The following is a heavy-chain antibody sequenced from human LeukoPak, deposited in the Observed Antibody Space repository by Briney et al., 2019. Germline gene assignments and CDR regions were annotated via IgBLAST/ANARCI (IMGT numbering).Heavy chain of an antibody. CDR1: GGSISSYY. D-gene: IGHD6-6*01. CDR2: IYTSGST. CDR3: ARRSIAANQYYFDY. V-gene: IGHV4-4*09. Sequence: SETLSLTCTVSGGSISSYYWSWIRQPPGKGLGWIGYIYTSGSTNYNPSLKSRVTISVDTSKNQFSLKLSSVTAADTAVYYCARRSIAANQYYFDYWGQGTLVTVSS. J-gene: IGHJ4*02.